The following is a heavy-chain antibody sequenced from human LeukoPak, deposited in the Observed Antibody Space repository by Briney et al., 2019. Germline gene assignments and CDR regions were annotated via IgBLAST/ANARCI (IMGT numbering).Heavy chain of an antibody. V-gene: IGHV3-21*01. J-gene: IGHJ5*02. Sequence: GGSLRLSCAASGFTFSSYSMNWVRQAPGKGLEWVSFISSSSSYIYYADSVKGRFTISRDNAKNSLYLQMNSLRAEDTAVYYCARDYGARGIAVAGINWFDPWGQGTLVTVSS. CDR2: ISSSSSYI. CDR3: ARDYGARGIAVAGINWFDP. D-gene: IGHD6-19*01. CDR1: GFTFSSYS.